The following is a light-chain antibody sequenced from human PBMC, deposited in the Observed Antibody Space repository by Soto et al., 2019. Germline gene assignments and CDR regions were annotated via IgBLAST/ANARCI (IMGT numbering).Light chain of an antibody. CDR1: QSFDNKY. CDR3: HHYVSSVWT. Sequence: EIGLTQSPGTLSLSPGERVTLSCRASQSFDNKYLDWYQQKPGESPRLLIYGSSRRATGIPDRFSGSGSEKHFTLTISRLEAEAFTLYYCHHYVSSVWTFGHGTKVEIK. V-gene: IGKV3-20*01. CDR2: GSS. J-gene: IGKJ1*01.